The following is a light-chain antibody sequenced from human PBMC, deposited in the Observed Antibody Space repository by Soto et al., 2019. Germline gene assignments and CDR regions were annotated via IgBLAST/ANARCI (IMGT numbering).Light chain of an antibody. Sequence: DIQLTQSPSSLSASVGDRVTITCRASQSISGYLNWYQQKPGKAPKFLIYAVSILQSGVPSRFSGSGSGTEFTLTISNLQAEDFATYYCQQSFFIPALTFGGGTKVEVK. J-gene: IGKJ4*01. CDR1: QSISGY. V-gene: IGKV1-39*01. CDR2: AVS. CDR3: QQSFFIPALT.